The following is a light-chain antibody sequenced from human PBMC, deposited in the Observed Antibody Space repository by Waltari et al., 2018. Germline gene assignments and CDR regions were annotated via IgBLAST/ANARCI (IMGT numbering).Light chain of an antibody. CDR2: EGS. V-gene: IGLV2-23*01. J-gene: IGLJ3*02. CDR3: CSYAGSSTWV. CDR1: SSDVGRSNL. Sequence: QSALTQPASVSGSPGQSITISCTRTSSDVGRSNLFSWYQQHPGKAPKLMIYEGSKRPSGVSNRFSGSKSGNTASLTISGLQAEDEADYYCCSYAGSSTWVFGGGTKLTVL.